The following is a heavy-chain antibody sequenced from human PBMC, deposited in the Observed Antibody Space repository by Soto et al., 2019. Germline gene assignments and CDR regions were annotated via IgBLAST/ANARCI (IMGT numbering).Heavy chain of an antibody. D-gene: IGHD6-6*01. J-gene: IGHJ4*02. Sequence: SETLSLTCTVSNGSSSSYYWSWIRRPPGKGLEWIGNIYYTGSTNYNPSLKSRVTISVDTSKNQFSLRLNSVTAADTALYYCARGGSSWATTYYFDYWGQGTLVTVSS. CDR3: ARGGSSWATTYYFDY. CDR2: IYYTGST. CDR1: NGSSSSYY. V-gene: IGHV4-59*01.